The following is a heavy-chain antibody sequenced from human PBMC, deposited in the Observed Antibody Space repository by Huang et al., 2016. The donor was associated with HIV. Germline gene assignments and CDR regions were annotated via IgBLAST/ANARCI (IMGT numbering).Heavy chain of an antibody. CDR3: ARMFKYDSGGYWGNDAFDI. CDR1: GGSFSGHY. CDR2: IRDSGST. Sequence: QVQLQQWGAELLKPSETLSLTCAVSGGSFSGHYWTWIRQPPGRGLEWIGEIRDSGSTTYNPALKSRVTISGDTSQSQFSRKLNSVTAADTAIYYCARMFKYDSGGYWGNDAFDIWGQGTMVTVSS. J-gene: IGHJ3*02. D-gene: IGHD3-22*01. V-gene: IGHV4-34*02.